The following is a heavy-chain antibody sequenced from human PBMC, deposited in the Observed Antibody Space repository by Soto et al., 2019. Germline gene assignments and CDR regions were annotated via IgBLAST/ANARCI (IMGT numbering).Heavy chain of an antibody. Sequence: GGSLRLSCAASGFTFSSYGMHWVRQAPGKGLEWVAVIWYDGSNKYYADSVKGRFTISRDNSKNTLYLQMNSLRAEDTAVYYCARDECTTVKWCTYYYYGMDVWGQGTTVTVSS. D-gene: IGHD4-4*01. CDR1: GFTFSSYG. V-gene: IGHV3-33*01. CDR2: IWYDGSNK. CDR3: ARDECTTVKWCTYYYYGMDV. J-gene: IGHJ6*02.